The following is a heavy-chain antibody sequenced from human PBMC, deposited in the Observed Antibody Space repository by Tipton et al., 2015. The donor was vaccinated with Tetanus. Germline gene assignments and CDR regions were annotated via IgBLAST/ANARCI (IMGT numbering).Heavy chain of an antibody. D-gene: IGHD1-1*01. CDR1: GGSVSSGDYD. V-gene: IGHV4-61*08. Sequence: TLSLTCTVSGGSVSSGDYDWNWVRQPPGKGLEWVGYVHYSGRTNSSPSLKSRLTLSVDKSKNQVSLRLTSVTAADTAVYYCARANNDYPKKGPFDFWGQGTRVTVSS. CDR3: ARANNDYPKKGPFDF. J-gene: IGHJ4*02. CDR2: VHYSGRT.